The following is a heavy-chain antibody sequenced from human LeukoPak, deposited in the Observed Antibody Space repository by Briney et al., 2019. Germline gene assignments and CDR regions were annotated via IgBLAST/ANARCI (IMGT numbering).Heavy chain of an antibody. J-gene: IGHJ6*03. CDR2: TYYRSKWYN. CDR1: GDSVSSNSAA. CDR3: AREDYDFWSGYPPAGDYMDV. Sequence: SQTLSLTCAISGDSVSSNSAAWNWIRQSPSRGLEWLGRTYYRSKWYNDYAVSVKSRITINPDTSKNQFSLQLNSVTPEDTAVYYRAREDYDFWSGYPPAGDYMDVWGKGTTVTVSS. V-gene: IGHV6-1*01. D-gene: IGHD3-3*01.